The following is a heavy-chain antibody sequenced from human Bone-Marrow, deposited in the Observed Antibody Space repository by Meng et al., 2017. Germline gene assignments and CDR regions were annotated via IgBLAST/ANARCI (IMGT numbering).Heavy chain of an antibody. V-gene: IGHV3-53*01. D-gene: IGHD3-16*01. J-gene: IGHJ4*02. CDR2: IYSGGST. CDR3: AKWGVDY. CDR1: GFTVSSNY. Sequence: GESLKISCAASGFTVSSNYMSWVRQAPGKGLEWVSVIYSGGSTYYADSVKGRFTISRDNSKNTLYLQMNSLRAEDTAVYYCAKWGVDYWGQGTLVTVSS.